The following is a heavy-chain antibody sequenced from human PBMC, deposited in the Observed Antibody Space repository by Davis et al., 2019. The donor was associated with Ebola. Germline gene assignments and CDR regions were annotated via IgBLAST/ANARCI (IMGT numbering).Heavy chain of an antibody. CDR2: ISYDGSRI. CDR3: AKDRQSRLLRWLGGYGMDV. D-gene: IGHD2-21*01. CDR1: GFTFSDSG. V-gene: IGHV3-30*18. Sequence: PGGSLRLSCAASGFTFSDSGMHWVRQAPGKGLEWVAVISYDGSRIYYGDSVKGRFTIARDNSEKTLHLQMDGLRSDDTAVYYCAKDRQSRLLRWLGGYGMDVWGPGTKVTVSS. J-gene: IGHJ6*02.